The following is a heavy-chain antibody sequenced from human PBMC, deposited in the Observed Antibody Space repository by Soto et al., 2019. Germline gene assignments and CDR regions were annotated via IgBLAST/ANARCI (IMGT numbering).Heavy chain of an antibody. Sequence: ASVKVSCKASGYTFTGYYMHWVRQAPGQGLEWMGWINPNSGGTNYAQKFQGSVTMTRDTSISTAYMELSRLRSDDTAVYYCARGYYYDSSGYSWFDPWGQGTLVTVSS. D-gene: IGHD3-22*01. CDR3: ARGYYYDSSGYSWFDP. CDR1: GYTFTGYY. CDR2: INPNSGGT. V-gene: IGHV1-2*02. J-gene: IGHJ5*02.